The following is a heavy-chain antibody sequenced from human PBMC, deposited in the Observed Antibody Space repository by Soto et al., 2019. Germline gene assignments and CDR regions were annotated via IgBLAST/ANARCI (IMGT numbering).Heavy chain of an antibody. CDR2: IYHSGST. V-gene: IGHV4-4*02. CDR3: ASVSVAGTRFDY. D-gene: IGHD6-19*01. CDR1: GGSISSSNW. Sequence: QVQLQESGPGLVKPSGTLSLTCAVSGGSISSSNWWSWVRQPPGKGLEWMGDIYHSGSTTYNPSLKTPVTISVDKSTTPFSLKLSSVTAAASAVYYCASVSVAGTRFDYWGQGTLVTVSS. J-gene: IGHJ4*02.